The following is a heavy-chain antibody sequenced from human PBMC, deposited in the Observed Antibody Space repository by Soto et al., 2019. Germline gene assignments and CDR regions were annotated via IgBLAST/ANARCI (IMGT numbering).Heavy chain of an antibody. CDR2: IKSKTDGGTT. J-gene: IGHJ3*02. D-gene: IGHD2-15*01. CDR3: TTPKEYCSGGSCSRAGDAFDI. V-gene: IGHV3-15*01. CDR1: GFMFTSAW. Sequence: GGSLRLSCVTSGFMFTSAWMNWVRQAPGKGLEWVARIKSKTDGGTTDYAAAVKGRFTISRDDSKNTLYLQMNSLKTEDTAVYYCTTPKEYCSGGSCSRAGDAFDIWGQGTMVTVSS.